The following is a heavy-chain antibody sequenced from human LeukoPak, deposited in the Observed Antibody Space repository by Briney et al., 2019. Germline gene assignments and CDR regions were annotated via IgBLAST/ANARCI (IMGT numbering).Heavy chain of an antibody. CDR2: ISAYNGNT. V-gene: IGHV1-18*01. J-gene: IGHJ4*02. CDR3: ARDSSVFPPASSGYPVDY. Sequence: ASVKVFCKASGYTFTSYGISWVRQAPGQGLEWMGWISAYNGNTNYAQKLQGRVTMTTDTSTSTAYMELRSLRSDDTAVYYCARDSSVFPPASSGYPVDYWGQGTLVTVSS. CDR1: GYTFTSYG. D-gene: IGHD3-22*01.